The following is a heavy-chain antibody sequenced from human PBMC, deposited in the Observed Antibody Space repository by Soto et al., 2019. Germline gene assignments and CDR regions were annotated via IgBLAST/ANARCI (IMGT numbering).Heavy chain of an antibody. V-gene: IGHV3-11*05. CDR2: IGSSSSYT. J-gene: IGHJ4*02. CDR1: GFTFSDYY. Sequence: PGGSLRLSCAASGFTFSDYYMSWIRQAPGKGLEWVSYIGSSSSYTNYADSVKGRFTISRDNAKNSLYLQMNSLRAEDTAFYYCARDHDEDFGYDLDYFDYWGQGTLVTVSS. CDR3: ARDHDEDFGYDLDYFDY. D-gene: IGHD5-12*01.